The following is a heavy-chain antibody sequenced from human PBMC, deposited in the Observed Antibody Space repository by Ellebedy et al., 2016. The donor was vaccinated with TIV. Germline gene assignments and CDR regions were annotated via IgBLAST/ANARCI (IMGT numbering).Heavy chain of an antibody. J-gene: IGHJ4*02. CDR1: GFTVSTYA. CDR3: ARGGSVGFYLFDY. D-gene: IGHD2-15*01. V-gene: IGHV3-23*01. CDR2: MSGSAGRI. Sequence: GGSLRLXXAASGFTVSTYAMSWVRQAPGKGLEWVSGMSGSAGRISYADSVKGRFTISRDDAKNTVYLQMNSVRDEDTAVYYCARGGSVGFYLFDYWGQGTLVTVSS.